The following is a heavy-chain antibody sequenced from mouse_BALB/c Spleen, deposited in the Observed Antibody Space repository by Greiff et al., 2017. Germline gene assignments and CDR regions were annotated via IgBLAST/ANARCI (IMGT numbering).Heavy chain of an antibody. J-gene: IGHJ3*01. V-gene: IGHV5-17*02. CDR3: ARGDYYDYDAFAY. Sequence: EVQLVESGGGLVQPGGSRKLSCAASGFTFSSFGMHWVRQAPEKGLEWVAYISSGSSTIYYADTVKGRFTISRDNPKNTLFLQMTSLRSEDTAMYYCARGDYYDYDAFAYWGQGTLVTVSA. CDR1: GFTFSSFG. CDR2: ISSGSSTI. D-gene: IGHD2-4*01.